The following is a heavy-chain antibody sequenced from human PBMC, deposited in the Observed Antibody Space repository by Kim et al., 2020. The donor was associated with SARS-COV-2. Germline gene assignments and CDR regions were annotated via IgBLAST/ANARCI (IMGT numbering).Heavy chain of an antibody. V-gene: IGHV3-15*01. CDR1: GFTLSNAW. D-gene: IGHD6-19*01. Sequence: GGSLRLSCTASGFTLSNAWMTWVRQAPGKGLEWVGRIKGQTDGGTTDYAAPVKGRFTISRDDSKNTLFLQMSSLKTDDTAVYYCSTDQITVAARGVWGQGTLVTVSS. J-gene: IGHJ4*02. CDR2: IKGQTDGGTT. CDR3: STDQITVAARGV.